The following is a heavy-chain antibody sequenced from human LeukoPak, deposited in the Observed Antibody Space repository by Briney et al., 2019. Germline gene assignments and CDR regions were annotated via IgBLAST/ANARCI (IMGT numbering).Heavy chain of an antibody. J-gene: IGHJ4*02. Sequence: ASVKVFCKASRCTFTSYAMNWVRQAPGQGLEWMGWINTNTGNPTYAQGFTGRFVFSLDTSVSTAYLQISSLKAEDTAVYYCARAGNYYDSSGYYYFDYWGQGTLVTVSS. CDR3: ARAGNYYDSSGYYYFDY. CDR1: RCTFTSYA. V-gene: IGHV7-4-1*02. CDR2: INTNTGNP. D-gene: IGHD3-22*01.